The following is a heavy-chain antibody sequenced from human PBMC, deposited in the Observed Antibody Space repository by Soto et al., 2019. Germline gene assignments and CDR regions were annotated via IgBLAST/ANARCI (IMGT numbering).Heavy chain of an antibody. V-gene: IGHV3-15*07. CDR3: TTAERGGSYYSDY. Sequence: EVQLVESGGGLVRPGESLRHSCAAAGFTFTSAWINWVRQAPGKGLEWAGRIKSKTDGGTVDYGAPVKGRFTISRDDSKNTAYLQMNSLRNEDTAVYYCTTAERGGSYYSDYWGQGTLVTVSS. J-gene: IGHJ4*02. CDR1: GFTFTSAW. D-gene: IGHD1-26*01. CDR2: IKSKTDGGTV.